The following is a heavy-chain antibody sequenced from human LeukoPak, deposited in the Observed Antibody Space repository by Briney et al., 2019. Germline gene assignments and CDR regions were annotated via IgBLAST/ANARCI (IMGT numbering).Heavy chain of an antibody. CDR2: ISSSGGTI. J-gene: IGHJ6*04. D-gene: IGHD2-8*01. CDR1: GFTFSSYE. Sequence: GGSLRLSCAASGFTFSSYEMNWVRQAPGKGLEWVSYISSSGGTIYYADSVKGRFAISRDNAKNSLYLQMNSLRAEDTAVYYCARADIVRTYYYYGMDVWGKGTTVTVSS. V-gene: IGHV3-48*03. CDR3: ARADIVRTYYYYGMDV.